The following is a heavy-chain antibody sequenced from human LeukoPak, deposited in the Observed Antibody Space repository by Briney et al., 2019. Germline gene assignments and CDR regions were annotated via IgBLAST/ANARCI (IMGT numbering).Heavy chain of an antibody. Sequence: ASVKVSCKTSSYTFTNYAFTRVRQAPGQGLEWMGWISAYNGNTNYAQKLQGRVTMTTDTSTSTAYMELRSLRSDDTAVYYCARGRGGSGWKDFDYWGQGTLVTVSS. CDR1: SYTFTNYA. CDR2: ISAYNGNT. J-gene: IGHJ4*02. CDR3: ARGRGGSGWKDFDY. D-gene: IGHD6-19*01. V-gene: IGHV1-18*01.